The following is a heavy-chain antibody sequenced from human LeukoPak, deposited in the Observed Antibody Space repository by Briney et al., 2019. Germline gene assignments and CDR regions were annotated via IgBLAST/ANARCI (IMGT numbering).Heavy chain of an antibody. D-gene: IGHD6-19*01. J-gene: IGHJ4*02. V-gene: IGHV3-53*01. Sequence: GGSLRLSCAASGFTFSSYSMNWVRQAPGKGLEWVSVIYSGGSTYYADSLKGQFTISRDNSKNTLYLQMNSLRSEDTAVYYCARELYSSGWYQLDYWGQGTLVTVSS. CDR1: GFTFSSYS. CDR2: IYSGGST. CDR3: ARELYSSGWYQLDY.